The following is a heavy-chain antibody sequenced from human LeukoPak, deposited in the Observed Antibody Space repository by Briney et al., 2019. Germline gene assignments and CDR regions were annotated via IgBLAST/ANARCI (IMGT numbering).Heavy chain of an antibody. Sequence: GGSLRLSCTTSGFTFSSYAMNWVRQAPGRGLEWVSTISGSGVSTYYADSVKGRFTISRDNSENTLFLQMNSLTADDTALYYCAKADCNSGNCRTDYWGQRTLVTVSS. V-gene: IGHV3-23*01. CDR3: AKADCNSGNCRTDY. J-gene: IGHJ4*02. D-gene: IGHD2-15*01. CDR2: ISGSGVST. CDR1: GFTFSSYA.